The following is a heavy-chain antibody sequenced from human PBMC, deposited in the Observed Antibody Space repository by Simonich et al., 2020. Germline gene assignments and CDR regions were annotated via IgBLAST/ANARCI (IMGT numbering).Heavy chain of an antibody. D-gene: IGHD2-2*01. CDR2: LSGRGGST. Sequence: EMQLLESGGGLVQPGGSLRLSCAASVFTFSSYAMSWVRQAPGKGLGWVSALSGRGGSTDYADSVKGRFTISRDNSKNTLYLQMNSLRAEDTAVYYCAKEESYSSTSCYDAFDIWGQGTMVTVSS. CDR1: VFTFSSYA. CDR3: AKEESYSSTSCYDAFDI. V-gene: IGHV3-23*01. J-gene: IGHJ3*02.